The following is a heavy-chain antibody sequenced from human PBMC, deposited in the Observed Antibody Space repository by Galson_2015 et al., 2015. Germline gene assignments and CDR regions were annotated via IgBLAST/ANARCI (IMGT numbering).Heavy chain of an antibody. D-gene: IGHD3-10*01. CDR2: IYHSGST. V-gene: IGHV4-38-2*02. J-gene: IGHJ4*02. CDR3: ARDNRGVGFGY. CDR1: GYSISNGYY. Sequence: SETLSLTCAVSGYSISNGYYWGWIRQPPGKGLEWIGSIYHSGSTSYIPSLKSRVTISIDTSKNQFSLKLSSVTAADTAVYYCARDNRGVGFGYWGQGILVTVSS.